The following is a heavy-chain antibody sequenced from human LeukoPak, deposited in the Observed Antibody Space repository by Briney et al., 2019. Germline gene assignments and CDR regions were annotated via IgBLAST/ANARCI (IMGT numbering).Heavy chain of an antibody. J-gene: IGHJ6*03. D-gene: IGHD4-17*01. Sequence: PSETLSLTCTVSGGSISSGSYYWSWIRQPAGKGLEWIGRIYTRGSTNYNPSLKSRVTISVDTSKNQFSLKLSSVTAADTAVYYCARDGYGDYAGGYYYYMDVWGKGTTVTVSS. CDR2: IYTRGST. CDR3: ARDGYGDYAGGYYYYMDV. CDR1: GGSISSGSYY. V-gene: IGHV4-61*02.